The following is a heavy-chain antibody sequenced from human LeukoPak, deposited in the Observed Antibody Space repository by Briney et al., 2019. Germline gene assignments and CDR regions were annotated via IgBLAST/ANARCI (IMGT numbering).Heavy chain of an antibody. CDR2: IRYDGGNK. CDR3: AKGRHYDGSGSRTDFDY. Sequence: GGSLRVSCAASGFSFSSYGMHWVRQAPGKGLEWVAFIRYDGGNKYHADSVKGRFTISRDNSKNTLYLQMNSLRAEDTAVYYCAKGRHYDGSGSRTDFDYWGQGTLVTVSS. CDR1: GFSFSSYG. J-gene: IGHJ4*02. D-gene: IGHD3-10*01. V-gene: IGHV3-30*02.